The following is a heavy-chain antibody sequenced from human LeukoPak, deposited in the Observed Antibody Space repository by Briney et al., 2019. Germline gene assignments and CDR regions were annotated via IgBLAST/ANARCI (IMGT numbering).Heavy chain of an antibody. CDR1: GISFSSYE. J-gene: IGHJ4*02. Sequence: PGGSLRLSCAASGISFSSYEMNWVRQAPGKGLEWVAFIRYDGTNKYYADSVKGRFTISRDNAKNSLYLQMNSLRAEDTAVYYCAKFGGVGAGYWGQGTLVTVSS. V-gene: IGHV3-30*02. CDR3: AKFGGVGAGY. CDR2: IRYDGTNK. D-gene: IGHD3-16*01.